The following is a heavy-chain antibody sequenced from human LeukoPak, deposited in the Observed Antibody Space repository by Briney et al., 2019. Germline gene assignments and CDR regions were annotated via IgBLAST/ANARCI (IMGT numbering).Heavy chain of an antibody. CDR2: MNPNSGNT. J-gene: IGHJ1*01. Sequence: GASVKVSCKASGYTFTTYDINWVRQATGQGLEWMGWMNPNSGNTGYAQKFQGRVTMTRNTSISTAYMELNSLRSEDTAVYYCARRQETYDSTGYQKPRAEYFQHWGQGTLVTVSS. CDR1: GYTFTTYD. V-gene: IGHV1-8*01. D-gene: IGHD3-22*01. CDR3: ARRQETYDSTGYQKPRAEYFQH.